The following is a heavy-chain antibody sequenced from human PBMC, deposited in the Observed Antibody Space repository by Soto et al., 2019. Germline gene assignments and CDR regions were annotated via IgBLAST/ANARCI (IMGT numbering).Heavy chain of an antibody. Sequence: EVQLVESGGGLVQPGGSLRLSCAASGFTFSTYWMNWVRQAPGKGLEWVANIKQDGSEKNYVDSVKGRFTISRDNAKNSLYLQMNSLRAEDTAVYYCSRDRAMDDYGGQGTLVTVSS. J-gene: IGHJ4*02. V-gene: IGHV3-7*05. CDR3: SRDRAMDDY. D-gene: IGHD5-18*01. CDR2: IKQDGSEK. CDR1: GFTFSTYW.